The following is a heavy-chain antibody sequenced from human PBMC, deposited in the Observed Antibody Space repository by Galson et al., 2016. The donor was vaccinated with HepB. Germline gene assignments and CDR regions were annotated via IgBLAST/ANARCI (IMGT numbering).Heavy chain of an antibody. CDR3: ARDQDSGTYLHY. D-gene: IGHD1-26*01. CDR1: GGTFSSYA. CDR2: IIPIFGTS. V-gene: IGHV1-69*13. J-gene: IGHJ4*02. Sequence: SVKVSCKASGGTFSSYAINWVRQAPGQGLEWMGEIIPIFGTSNYAQKLQDRVTITADESTSTAYMELSSLRSEDTAIYYCARDQDSGTYLHYWGQGTLVTVSS.